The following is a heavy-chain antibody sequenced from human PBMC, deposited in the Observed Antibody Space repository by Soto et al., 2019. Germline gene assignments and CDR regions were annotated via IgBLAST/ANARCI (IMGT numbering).Heavy chain of an antibody. CDR1: GFTFSSYG. Sequence: GGSLRLSCAASGFTFSSYGMHWVRQAPGKGLEWVAVISYDGSNKYYADSVKGRFTISRDNSKNTLYLQMNSLRAEDTAVYYCAKDVIAAAGGPVDYWGQGTLVTVSS. CDR2: ISYDGSNK. J-gene: IGHJ4*02. D-gene: IGHD6-13*01. CDR3: AKDVIAAAGGPVDY. V-gene: IGHV3-30*18.